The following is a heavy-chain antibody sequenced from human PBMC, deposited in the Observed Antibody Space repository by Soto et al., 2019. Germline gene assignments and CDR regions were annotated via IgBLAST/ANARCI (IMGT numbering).Heavy chain of an antibody. CDR1: GYIFTSYG. CDR2: INTYNGKT. CDR3: AMVDAYVTPSPQDV. J-gene: IGHJ6*02. D-gene: IGHD2-8*01. V-gene: IGHV1-18*01. Sequence: ASVKVSCKTSGYIFTSYGIGWARQAPGQGLEWMGWINTYNGKTNYAQNLQGRVTLTTDTSTSTAYMELRSLRSNDTAIYYCAMVDAYVTPSPQDVWRHATTVTVS.